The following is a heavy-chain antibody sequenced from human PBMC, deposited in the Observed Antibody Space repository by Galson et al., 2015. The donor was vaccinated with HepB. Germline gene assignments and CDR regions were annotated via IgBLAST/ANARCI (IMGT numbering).Heavy chain of an antibody. D-gene: IGHD3-16*01. CDR1: GFTFSSYG. V-gene: IGHV3-30*18. CDR2: ISYDGSNK. CDR3: AKDLGPLGMDV. Sequence: SLRLSCAASGFTFSSYGMHWVRQAPGKGLEWVAVISYDGSNKYYADSVKGRFTISRDNSKNTLYLQMNSLRAEDTAVYYCAKDLGPLGMDVWGKGTTVTVSS. J-gene: IGHJ6*03.